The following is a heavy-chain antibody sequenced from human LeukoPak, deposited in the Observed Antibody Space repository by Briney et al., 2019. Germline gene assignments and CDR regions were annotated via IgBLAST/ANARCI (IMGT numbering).Heavy chain of an antibody. V-gene: IGHV1-46*01. J-gene: IGHJ6*02. CDR3: ARDSKGSYSKYGMDV. Sequence: ASVKVSCKASGYTFTSYHLHWVRQALRQGLEWVGIINPNGGGTNYAQKFQGRVTMTRDTSTSTVYMELSSLRSEDTAIYYCARDSKGSYSKYGMDVWGQGTTVTVSS. CDR2: INPNGGGT. CDR1: GYTFTSYH. D-gene: IGHD1-26*01.